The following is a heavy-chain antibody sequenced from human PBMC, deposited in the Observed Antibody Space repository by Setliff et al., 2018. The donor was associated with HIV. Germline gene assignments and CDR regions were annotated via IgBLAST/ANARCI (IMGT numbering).Heavy chain of an antibody. Sequence: GESLKISCKGSGYTFTNYWIGWVRQMPGKGLEWVGIIYPGDSDTRYSPSFQGQVTISVDKSISTAYLQRGSLKASDTAMYYCARDGVTGVAVAGTNLFWGLGTLVTVSS. CDR2: IYPGDSDT. V-gene: IGHV5-51*01. D-gene: IGHD6-19*01. CDR3: ARDGVTGVAVAGTNLF. J-gene: IGHJ1*01. CDR1: GYTFTNYW.